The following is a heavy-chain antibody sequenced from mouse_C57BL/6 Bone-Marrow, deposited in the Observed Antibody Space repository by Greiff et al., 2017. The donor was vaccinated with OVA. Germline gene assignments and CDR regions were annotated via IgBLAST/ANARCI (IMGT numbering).Heavy chain of an antibody. J-gene: IGHJ2*01. V-gene: IGHV1-80*01. CDR3: ARAFTTVLDY. CDR2: IYPGDGDT. CDR1: GYAFSSYW. Sequence: QVQLKESGAELVKPGASVKISCKASGYAFSSYWMNWVKQRPGKGLEWIGQIYPGDGDTNYNGKFKGKATLTADKSSSTAYMQLSSLTSEDSAVYFCARAFTTVLDYWGQGTTLTVSS. D-gene: IGHD1-1*01.